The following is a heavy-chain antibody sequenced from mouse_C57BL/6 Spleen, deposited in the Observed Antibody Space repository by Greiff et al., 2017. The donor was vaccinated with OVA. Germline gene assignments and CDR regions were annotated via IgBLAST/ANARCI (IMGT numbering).Heavy chain of an antibody. CDR3: ARRRDYGSSYYAMDY. J-gene: IGHJ4*01. CDR2: IDPSDSYT. V-gene: IGHV1-69*01. Sequence: VQLQQPGAELVMPGASVKLSCKASGYTFTSYWMHWVKPRPGQGLEWIGEIDPSDSYTNYNQKFKGKSTLTVDKSSSTAYMQLSSLTSEDSAVYYCARRRDYGSSYYAMDYWGQGTSVTVSS. CDR1: GYTFTSYW. D-gene: IGHD1-1*01.